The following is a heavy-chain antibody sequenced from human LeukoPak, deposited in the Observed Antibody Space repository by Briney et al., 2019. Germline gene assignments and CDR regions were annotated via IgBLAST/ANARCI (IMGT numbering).Heavy chain of an antibody. CDR1: GVTFSSYA. CDR3: AHREVNEAFDM. V-gene: IGHV3-23*01. J-gene: IGHJ3*02. Sequence: GGSLRLSCAASGVTFSSYAMSWVRQAPGKGLECVSAISGSGGNTYYAGSVKGRFTISRDNSKNTLYLQMNSLRAADTAVYYCAHREVNEAFDMWGQGTMVTVSS. D-gene: IGHD1-26*01. CDR2: ISGSGGNT.